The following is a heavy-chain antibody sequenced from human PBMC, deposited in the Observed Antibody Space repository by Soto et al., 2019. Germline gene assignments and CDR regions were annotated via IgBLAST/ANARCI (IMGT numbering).Heavy chain of an antibody. D-gene: IGHD2-2*01. CDR1: GGTFSSYT. CDR2: IIPILGIA. Sequence: QVQLVQSGAEVKKPGSSVKVSCKASGGTFSSYTISWVRQAPGQGLEWMGRIIPILGIANYAQKFQGRVTITADKSTSTAYMELSRLRSEDTAVYYCARGSCSSTSCLVPPPGMDVWGQGTTVTVSS. J-gene: IGHJ6*02. V-gene: IGHV1-69*02. CDR3: ARGSCSSTSCLVPPPGMDV.